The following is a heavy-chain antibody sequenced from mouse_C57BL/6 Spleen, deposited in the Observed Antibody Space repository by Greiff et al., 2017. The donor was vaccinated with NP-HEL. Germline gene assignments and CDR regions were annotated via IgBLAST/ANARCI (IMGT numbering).Heavy chain of an antibody. CDR2: IYPSDSET. CDR3: ARSGSNYVFYAMDY. J-gene: IGHJ4*01. CDR1: GYTFTSYW. D-gene: IGHD2-5*01. Sequence: QVQLQQPGAELVRPGSSVKLSCKASGYTFTSYWMDWVKQRPGQGLEWIGNIYPSDSETHYNQKFKDKATLTVDKSSSTAYMQLSSLTSEDSAVYYCARSGSNYVFYAMDYWGQGTSVTVSS. V-gene: IGHV1-61*01.